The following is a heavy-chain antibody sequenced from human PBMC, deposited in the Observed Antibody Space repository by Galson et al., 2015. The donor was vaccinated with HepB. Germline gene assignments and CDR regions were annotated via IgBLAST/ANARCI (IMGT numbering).Heavy chain of an antibody. CDR1: GGSFSGYY. D-gene: IGHD3-22*01. Sequence: ETLSLTCAVYGGSFSGYYWSWIRQPPGKGLEWIGEIYHSGSNNYNPSLKSRVTISVDKSKNQFSLKLSSVTAADTAVYYCARGGLDSSGYTGNAFDIWGQGTMVTVSS. CDR2: IYHSGSN. V-gene: IGHV4-34*01. J-gene: IGHJ3*02. CDR3: ARGGLDSSGYTGNAFDI.